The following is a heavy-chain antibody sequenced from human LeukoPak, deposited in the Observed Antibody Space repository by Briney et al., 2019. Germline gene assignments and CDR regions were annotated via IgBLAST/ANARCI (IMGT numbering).Heavy chain of an antibody. V-gene: IGHV3-30*02. CDR3: AKDYFLRGVGDAFDI. D-gene: IGHD3-10*01. CDR2: IRYDGSNK. CDR1: GFTFSSYG. Sequence: GGSLRLSCAASGFTFSSYGMHWVRQAPGKGLEWVAFIRYDGSNKYYADSVKGRFTISRDNSMNTLYLQMNSLRAEDTAVYYCAKDYFLRGVGDAFDIWGQGTMVTVSS. J-gene: IGHJ3*02.